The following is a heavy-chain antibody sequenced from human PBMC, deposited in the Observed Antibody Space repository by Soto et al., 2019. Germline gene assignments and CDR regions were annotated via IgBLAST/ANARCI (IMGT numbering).Heavy chain of an antibody. CDR1: GYTFTSYG. J-gene: IGHJ5*02. D-gene: IGHD3-16*01. Sequence: QVQLVQSGAEVKKPGASVKVSCKASGYTFTSYGISWVRQAPGQGLEWMGWISAYNGNTNYAQKLQGRVTMTTDTSTSTAYMELRSLRSDDMAVYFCARDPRIVIGLGVYNWFDPWGQGTLVTVSS. CDR3: ARDPRIVIGLGVYNWFDP. V-gene: IGHV1-18*03. CDR2: ISAYNGNT.